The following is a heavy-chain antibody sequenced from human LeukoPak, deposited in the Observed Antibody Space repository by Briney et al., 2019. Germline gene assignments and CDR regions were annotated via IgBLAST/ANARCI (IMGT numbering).Heavy chain of an antibody. CDR2: IKQDGSEK. CDR1: GFTFSSYW. J-gene: IGHJ4*02. Sequence: GGSLRLSCAASGFTFSSYWMSWVRRAPGKGLEWVANIKQDGSEKYYVDSVKGRFTISRDNAKNSLYLQMNSLRAEDTAVYYCARGVIAATKYYFDYWGQGTLVTVSS. D-gene: IGHD6-6*01. V-gene: IGHV3-7*04. CDR3: ARGVIAATKYYFDY.